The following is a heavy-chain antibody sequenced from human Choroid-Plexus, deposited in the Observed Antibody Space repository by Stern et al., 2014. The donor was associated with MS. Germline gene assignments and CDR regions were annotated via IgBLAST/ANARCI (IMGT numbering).Heavy chain of an antibody. CDR2: ISGSGGST. Sequence: EVQLVESGGGLVQPGGSLRLSCAASGFTFSSYAMSWVRQAPGKGRGWVSAISGSGGSTYYADSVKGRFTISRDNSKNTLYLQMNSLRAEDTAVYYCAKDSENYDYVWGSLDYWGQGTLVTVSS. J-gene: IGHJ4*02. CDR1: GFTFSSYA. V-gene: IGHV3-23*04. CDR3: AKDSENYDYVWGSLDY. D-gene: IGHD3-16*01.